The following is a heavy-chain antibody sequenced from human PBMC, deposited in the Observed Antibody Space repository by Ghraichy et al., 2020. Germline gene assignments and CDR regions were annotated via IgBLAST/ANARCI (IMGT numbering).Heavy chain of an antibody. J-gene: IGHJ3*02. CDR3: AKDRLMITFLGLDAFDI. CDR2: ISGSGGST. V-gene: IGHV3-23*01. Sequence: LSLTCAASGFTFSSYAMSWVRQAPGKGLEWVSAISGSGGSTYYADSVKGRFTISRDNSKNTLYLQMNSLRAEDTAVYYCAKDRLMITFLGLDAFDIWGQGTMVTVSS. D-gene: IGHD3-16*01. CDR1: GFTFSSYA.